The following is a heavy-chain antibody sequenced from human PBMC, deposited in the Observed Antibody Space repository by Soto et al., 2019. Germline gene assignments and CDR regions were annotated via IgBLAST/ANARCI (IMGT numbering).Heavy chain of an antibody. CDR3: ARGWALNY. V-gene: IGHV6-1*01. CDR1: GDSVSSNSAV. J-gene: IGHJ4*02. CDR2: TYYRSKWYT. Sequence: SQTLSLTCAISGDSVSSNSAVWNWIRQSPSRGLKWLGRTYYRSKWYTDYAVSVKSRITINADTSKNQFSLQLNSVTPEDTAVYYCARGWALNYWGQGTLVTVSS.